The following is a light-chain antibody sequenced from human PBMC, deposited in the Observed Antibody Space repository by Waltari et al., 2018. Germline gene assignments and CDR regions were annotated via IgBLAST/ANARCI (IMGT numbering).Light chain of an antibody. Sequence: QSVLTQPPSASGTPGQRVTISCSGSTSDIGGNTVVWYQQLPGTAPKLLIHSNDQRPSGVPDRFSCFKSGTSASLAIGGRQSEDEGEYFCAAWDDSLTYVFGTGTKVIVL. CDR3: AAWDDSLTYV. V-gene: IGLV1-44*01. J-gene: IGLJ1*01. CDR1: TSDIGGNT. CDR2: SND.